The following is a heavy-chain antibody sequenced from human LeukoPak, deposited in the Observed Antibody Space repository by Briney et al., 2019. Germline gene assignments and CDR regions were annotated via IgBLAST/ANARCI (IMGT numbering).Heavy chain of an antibody. CDR1: GGSFSGYY. Sequence: SETLSLTCAVYGGSFSGYYWSWIRQPPGKGLEWIGEINHSGSTNYNPSLKSRVTISVDTSKNQFSLKLSSVTAADTAVYYCARGPQYCSSTSCRVPRDAFDIWGQGTMVTVSS. V-gene: IGHV4-34*01. CDR3: ARGPQYCSSTSCRVPRDAFDI. CDR2: INHSGST. D-gene: IGHD2-2*01. J-gene: IGHJ3*02.